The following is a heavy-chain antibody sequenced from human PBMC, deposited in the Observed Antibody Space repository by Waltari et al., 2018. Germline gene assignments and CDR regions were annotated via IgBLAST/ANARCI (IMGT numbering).Heavy chain of an antibody. CDR1: GGSISNYY. J-gene: IGHJ4*02. CDR2: IYYTGSS. CDR3: ARRGDSSGYYVFDS. V-gene: IGHV4-59*01. Sequence: QVQLQESGPGLVKPSETLSLTCTVSGGSISNYYWSWIRQPPGKGLDWIGYIYYTGSSNVNPSLRGRVTISLDTSKNQFSLTLSSVTAADTAVYYCARRGDSSGYYVFDSWGQGTLVTVSS. D-gene: IGHD3-22*01.